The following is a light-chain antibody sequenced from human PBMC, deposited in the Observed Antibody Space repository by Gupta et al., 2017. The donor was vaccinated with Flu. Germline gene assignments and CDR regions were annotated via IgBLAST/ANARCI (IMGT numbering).Light chain of an antibody. Sequence: SITTSCTGTSSDSGVFNYVYWYHQHSGKGPKLIIYEVSRPAGVSYRFSGSKFGNTASLTISGLQAEDEADYYCSSYTTSDTWVFGGGTKLTVL. CDR3: SSYTTSDTWV. J-gene: IGLJ3*02. V-gene: IGLV2-14*01. CDR2: EVS. CDR1: SSDSGVFNY.